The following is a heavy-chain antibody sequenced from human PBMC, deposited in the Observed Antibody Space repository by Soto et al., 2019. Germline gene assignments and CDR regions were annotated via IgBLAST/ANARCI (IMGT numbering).Heavy chain of an antibody. Sequence: SLPCTVSGGSISSSSYYWGWIRQPPGKGLEWIGCIHYSGSTYYNPSLRSRVTSSVDTSKNQFSLKVSSVTAADTAVYYCARRLFTSTWPSYFDYWGQGTPVTVSS. CDR3: ARRLFTSTWPSYFDY. J-gene: IGHJ4*02. CDR1: GGSISSSSYY. CDR2: IHYSGST. D-gene: IGHD6-13*01. V-gene: IGHV4-39*01.